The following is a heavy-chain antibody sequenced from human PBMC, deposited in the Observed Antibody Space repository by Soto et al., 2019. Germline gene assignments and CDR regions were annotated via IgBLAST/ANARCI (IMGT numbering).Heavy chain of an antibody. V-gene: IGHV4-30-2*01. J-gene: IGHJ4*02. CDR2: IYHSGST. Sequence: TLSLTCAVSGGSCSSGGYSWRLIRQPPGKGLEWIGYIYHSGSTYYNPSLKSRVTISVDTSKNHLSLKLSSVTAADTAIYYCARGRTNYFDYWAQGALVTVSS. CDR3: ARGRTNYFDY. CDR1: GGSCSSGGYS.